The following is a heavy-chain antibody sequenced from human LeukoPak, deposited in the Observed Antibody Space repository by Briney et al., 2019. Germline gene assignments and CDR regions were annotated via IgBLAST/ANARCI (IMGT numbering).Heavy chain of an antibody. CDR2: IKQDGSEK. J-gene: IGHJ4*02. CDR3: ASEIVIQDYYDSSGYYYNY. D-gene: IGHD3-22*01. CDR1: GFTFSSYW. V-gene: IGHV3-7*01. Sequence: GGSLRLSCAASGFTFSSYWMSWVRQAPGKGLEWVANIKQDGSEKYYVDSVKGRFTISRDNAKNSLYLQMNSLGAEDTAVYYCASEIVIQDYYDSSGYYYNYWGQGTLVTVSS.